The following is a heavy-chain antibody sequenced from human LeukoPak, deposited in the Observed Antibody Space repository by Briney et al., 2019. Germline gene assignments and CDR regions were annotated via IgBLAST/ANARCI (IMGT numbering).Heavy chain of an antibody. CDR3: ARCRRSSGYCPFDY. J-gene: IGHJ4*02. CDR2: IYYSGST. D-gene: IGHD3-22*01. V-gene: IGHV4-59*01. Sequence: PSETLSLTCTASGGSISSYSWSWIRQPPGKGLEWFGYIYYSGSTNYNPSLKSRVTISVDTSKNLFSLKLTSVTAADTAVYYCARCRRSSGYCPFDYWGQGTLVTVSS. CDR1: GGSISSYS.